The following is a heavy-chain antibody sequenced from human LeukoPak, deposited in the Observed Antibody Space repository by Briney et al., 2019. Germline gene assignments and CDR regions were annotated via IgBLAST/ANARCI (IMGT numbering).Heavy chain of an antibody. J-gene: IGHJ4*02. CDR2: ISGSGSTI. Sequence: GGSLRLSCAASGFTFSSYSMNWVRQAPGKGLEWVSYISGSGSTIYYADSVKGRFTISRDNARNSLYLQMNSLRAEDTAVYYYARSITMVVVVPDYWGQGTLVTVSS. D-gene: IGHD3-22*01. V-gene: IGHV3-48*04. CDR3: ARSITMVVVVPDY. CDR1: GFTFSSYS.